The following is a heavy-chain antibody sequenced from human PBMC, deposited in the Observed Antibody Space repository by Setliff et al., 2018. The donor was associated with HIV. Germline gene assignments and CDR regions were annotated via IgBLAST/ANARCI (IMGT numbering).Heavy chain of an antibody. Sequence: ASVKVSCKASGYRFTGFAIHWVRQAPGQRFEWMGWINAGTGNTKYSQKFQDRVTISRDIHANTAYMELSRLRSDDTAVYYCASPFGASDSGGYEYEAFAIWGQGTMVTVSS. CDR2: INAGTGNT. J-gene: IGHJ3*02. V-gene: IGHV1-3*01. CDR3: ASPFGASDSGGYEYEAFAI. CDR1: GYRFTGFA. D-gene: IGHD3-22*01.